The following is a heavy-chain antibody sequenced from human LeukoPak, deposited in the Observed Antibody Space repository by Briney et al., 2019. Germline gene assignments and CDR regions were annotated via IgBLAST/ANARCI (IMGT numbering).Heavy chain of an antibody. D-gene: IGHD6-19*01. J-gene: IGHJ4*02. CDR2: ISGSGGST. V-gene: IGHV3-23*01. CDR1: GFTFSSYG. CDR3: AKDGPMGYTSGWYDY. Sequence: GGTLRLSCAGSGFTFSSYGMSWVRQAPGKGREWVSAISGSGGSTYYADSVKGRFAISRDNSKNTLSLQMNSLRAEDTAVYYCAKDGPMGYTSGWYDYWGQGTLVTVSS.